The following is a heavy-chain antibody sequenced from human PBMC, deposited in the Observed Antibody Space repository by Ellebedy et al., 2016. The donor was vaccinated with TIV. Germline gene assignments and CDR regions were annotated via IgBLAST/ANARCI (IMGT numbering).Heavy chain of an antibody. J-gene: IGHJ6*02. V-gene: IGHV3-7*03. CDR1: GFIFSDCW. CDR3: ARTGYGYHGMDV. CDR2: IGQGGNAK. Sequence: GESLKISCAASGFIFSDCWMTWVRQAPGKGLEFVANIGQGGNAKHYVDSVKGRFTISRDNAKNSLFMQMNNLRAEDTAVYYCARTGYGYHGMDVWGQGTTVSVSS. D-gene: IGHD5-12*01.